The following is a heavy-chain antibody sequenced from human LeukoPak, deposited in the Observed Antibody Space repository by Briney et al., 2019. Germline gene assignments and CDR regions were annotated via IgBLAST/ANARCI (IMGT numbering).Heavy chain of an antibody. CDR2: ISSSSSYI. Sequence: PGGTLRLSCSASGFTFSTYGMSWVRQAPGKGLEWVSSISSSSSYIYYADSLKGRFTISRDNAKNSLYLQMNSLRAEDTAVYYCARGSYDSSGYYLYQRAYWGQGTLVTVSS. CDR1: GFTFSTYG. CDR3: ARGSYDSSGYYLYQRAY. V-gene: IGHV3-21*01. D-gene: IGHD3-22*01. J-gene: IGHJ4*02.